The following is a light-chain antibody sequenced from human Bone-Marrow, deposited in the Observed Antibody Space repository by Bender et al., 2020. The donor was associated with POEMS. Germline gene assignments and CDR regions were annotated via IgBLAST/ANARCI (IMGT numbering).Light chain of an antibody. Sequence: QSALTQPASVSGSPGQSITISCTGASSDVGGHNLVSWYQQFPGKAPRLMIYDVSKRPSGIPDRFSGSVSGNTASLTISGLRAGDEADYYCCSSAGAYTYVFGTGTKVTVL. J-gene: IGLJ1*01. V-gene: IGLV2-11*01. CDR3: CSSAGAYTYV. CDR1: SSDVGGHNL. CDR2: DVS.